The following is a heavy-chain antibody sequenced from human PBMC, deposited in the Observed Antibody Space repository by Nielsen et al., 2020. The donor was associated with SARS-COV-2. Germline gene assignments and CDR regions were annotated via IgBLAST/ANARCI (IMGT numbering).Heavy chain of an antibody. CDR1: GFTFDDYA. V-gene: IGHV3-9*01. CDR2: ISWNSGSI. Sequence: SLKISCAASGFTFDDYAMHWVRQAPGKDLEWVSGISWNSGSIGYADSVKGRFTISRDNAKNSLYLQMNSLRAEDTALYYCAKDGGDGYIIQYYYYGMDVWGQGTTVTVSS. J-gene: IGHJ6*02. D-gene: IGHD5-24*01. CDR3: AKDGGDGYIIQYYYYGMDV.